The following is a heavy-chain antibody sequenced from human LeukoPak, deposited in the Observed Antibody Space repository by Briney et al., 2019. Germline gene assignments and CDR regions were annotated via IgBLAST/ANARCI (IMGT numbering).Heavy chain of an antibody. V-gene: IGHV3-43D*03. Sequence: GGSLRLSCAASGFTFDDYAMHWVRQAPGKGLEWVSLISWDGGSTYYADSVKGRFTISRDNSKHSLYLQMNGLRAEDTALYYCAKGDYYGSGSHPPDYWGQGTLVTVSS. CDR3: AKGDYYGSGSHPPDY. J-gene: IGHJ4*02. CDR2: ISWDGGST. D-gene: IGHD3-10*01. CDR1: GFTFDDYA.